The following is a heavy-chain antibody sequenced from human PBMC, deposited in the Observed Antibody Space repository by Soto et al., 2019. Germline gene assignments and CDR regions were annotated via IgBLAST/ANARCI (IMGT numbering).Heavy chain of an antibody. CDR1: GGSFSGYY. CDR2: INHSGST. Sequence: KPSETLSLTCAVYGGSFSGYYWSWSRQPPGKGLEWIGEINHSGSTNYNPPLKSRVTISVDTSKNQFSLKLSSVTAADTAVYYCARTHLRFLEWAYYYYGMDVWGQGTTVTVSS. V-gene: IGHV4-34*01. D-gene: IGHD3-3*01. CDR3: ARTHLRFLEWAYYYYGMDV. J-gene: IGHJ6*02.